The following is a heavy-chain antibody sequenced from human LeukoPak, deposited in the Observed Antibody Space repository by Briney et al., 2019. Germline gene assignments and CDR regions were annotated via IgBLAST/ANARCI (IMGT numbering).Heavy chain of an antibody. CDR1: GYTFATYW. V-gene: IGHV5-51*01. CDR2: IHPADSDT. D-gene: IGHD3-22*01. J-gene: IGHJ4*02. Sequence: NRGESLKISCKGSGYTFATYWIGWVRQMPGKGLEWMGIIHPADSDTRNSPSFQGQVTFSADKSISTAYLQWSSLKASDTAMYYCARHGKDVYSSGYPNDYWGQGTLVTVSS. CDR3: ARHGKDVYSSGYPNDY.